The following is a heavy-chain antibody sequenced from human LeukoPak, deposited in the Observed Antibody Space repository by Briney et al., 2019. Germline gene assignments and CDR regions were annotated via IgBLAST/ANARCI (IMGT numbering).Heavy chain of an antibody. D-gene: IGHD6-13*01. CDR3: ARDGARFSSSWYGKPYNWFDP. Sequence: ASVKVSCKASGYTFTGYHMHWVRQAPGQGLEWMGWINPNSGGTNYAQKFQGRVTMTRDTSISTAYMELSRLRSDDTAVYYCARDGARFSSSWYGKPYNWFDPWGQGTLVTVSS. J-gene: IGHJ5*02. V-gene: IGHV1-2*02. CDR2: INPNSGGT. CDR1: GYTFTGYH.